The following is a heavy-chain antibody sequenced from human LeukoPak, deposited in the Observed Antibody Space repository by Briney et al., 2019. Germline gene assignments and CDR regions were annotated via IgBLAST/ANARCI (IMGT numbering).Heavy chain of an antibody. Sequence: SGTLSPTCTVSGGSISSGRYYWCWSREPAGEGLEWIGRIYTSEGTNYNPSLKRRDTISVDTSKNQFSLKLSSVTGADTAVYYCARERGYSGYDFAGDWFDPWGQGTLVTVSS. CDR3: ARERGYSGYDFAGDWFDP. CDR1: GGSISSGRYY. J-gene: IGHJ5*02. D-gene: IGHD5-12*01. V-gene: IGHV4-61*02. CDR2: IYTSEGT.